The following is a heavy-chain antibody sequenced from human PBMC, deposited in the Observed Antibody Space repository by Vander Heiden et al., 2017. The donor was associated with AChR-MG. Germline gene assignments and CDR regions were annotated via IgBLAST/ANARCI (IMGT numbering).Heavy chain of an antibody. Sequence: QVQLVQSGAEVKKPGSSVKVSCKASGATFSSYAISWVRQAPGQGLEWMGGDIPIFGTANYAQKFQGRVTITADKSTSTAYMGLSSLRSEDTAVYYCAKVWGHYGSSGYYPPFDYWGQGTLVTVSS. CDR1: GATFSSYA. J-gene: IGHJ4*02. V-gene: IGHV1-69*06. CDR3: AKVWGHYGSSGYYPPFDY. CDR2: DIPIFGTA. D-gene: IGHD3-22*01.